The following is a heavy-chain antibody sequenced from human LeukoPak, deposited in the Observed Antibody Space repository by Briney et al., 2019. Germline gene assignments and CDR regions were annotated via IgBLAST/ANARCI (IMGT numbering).Heavy chain of an antibody. CDR2: ISWHGGDK. J-gene: IGHJ4*02. Sequence: GGSLRLSCATSGFTFEDYAMHWVRQVPGKGLEWVSLISWHGGDKYYADSVKGRFTISRDNAKNSLYLQMDSLRAEDTAFYYCARLRNYDSSGYYFEIDYWGQGTLVTVSS. D-gene: IGHD3-22*01. V-gene: IGHV3-43D*04. CDR1: GFTFEDYA. CDR3: ARLRNYDSSGYYFEIDY.